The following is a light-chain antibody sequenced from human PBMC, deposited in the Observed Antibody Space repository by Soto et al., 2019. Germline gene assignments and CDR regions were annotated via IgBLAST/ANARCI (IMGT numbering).Light chain of an antibody. CDR1: SSDVGAYNY. J-gene: IGLJ1*01. CDR2: EVS. Sequence: QSALTQPPSASGSPGQSVTISCTGTSSDVGAYNYVSWYQQLPGKAPKLIIYEVSKRPSGVPDRFSGSKSGNTASLTVSGLQAEDEADYYCTSYAGTSSFFYVFGTGTKVNVL. CDR3: TSYAGTSSFFYV. V-gene: IGLV2-8*01.